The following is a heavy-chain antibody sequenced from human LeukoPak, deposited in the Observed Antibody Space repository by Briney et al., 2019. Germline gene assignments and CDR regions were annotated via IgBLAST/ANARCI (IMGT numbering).Heavy chain of an antibody. CDR3: AVPGGYYYDAWDI. V-gene: IGHV1-8*03. CDR2: MNPNSGNT. CDR1: GYTFTSYD. D-gene: IGHD3-10*01. J-gene: IGHJ3*02. Sequence: GASVKVSCKASGYTFTSYDINWVRQATGQGLEWMGWMNPNSGNTGYAQKFQGRVTITRNTSISTAYIELSSLRSEDTAVYYCAVPGGYYYDAWDIWGQGTMVTVSS.